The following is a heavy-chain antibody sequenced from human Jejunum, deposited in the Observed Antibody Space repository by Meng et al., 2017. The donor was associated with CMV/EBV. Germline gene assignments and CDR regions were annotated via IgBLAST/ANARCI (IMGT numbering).Heavy chain of an antibody. CDR2: ISISGYK. CDR3: ARVLKGGTYFDN. V-gene: IGHV3-21*01. CDR1: VFTFSNYM. J-gene: IGHJ4*02. Sequence: AASVFTFSNYMMNWVRQAPGKGLEWVSSISISGYKYYADSVKGRFTISRDTAENSLFLQMNSLGAEDTAVYYCARVLKGGTYFDNWGQGTQVTVSS. D-gene: IGHD1-26*01.